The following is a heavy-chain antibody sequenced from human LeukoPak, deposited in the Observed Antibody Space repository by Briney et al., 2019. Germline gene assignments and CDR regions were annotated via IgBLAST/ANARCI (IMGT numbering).Heavy chain of an antibody. D-gene: IGHD2-15*01. Sequence: SQTLSLTCTVSGGPISSGHYYWSWVRQDPGKGLEWIGYIHHSGTSYYNPSLKSRLSMSVDTSKDQFSLRLTSVTAADTAVYYCARLGAIVVVPSPDVWGQGTTVTVSS. CDR1: GGPISSGHYY. CDR3: ARLGAIVVVPSPDV. CDR2: IHHSGTS. J-gene: IGHJ6*02. V-gene: IGHV4-31*03.